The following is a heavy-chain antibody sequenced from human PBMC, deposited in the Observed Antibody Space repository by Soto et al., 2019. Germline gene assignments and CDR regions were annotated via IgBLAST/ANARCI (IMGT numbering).Heavy chain of an antibody. D-gene: IGHD3-10*01. CDR1: GYTFTNYG. Sequence: QVLLVQSGAEVKKPGASVKVSCKTSGYTFTNYGISWVRQAPGQVFEWMGWISAYNGNIKYAQKFQGRVTMTIDTSTSTGYMELRSLTSDDTAGYYCARQPVVTYDSGSYNWFDPWGQGTLVTVSS. J-gene: IGHJ5*02. V-gene: IGHV1-18*01. CDR3: ARQPVVTYDSGSYNWFDP. CDR2: ISAYNGNI.